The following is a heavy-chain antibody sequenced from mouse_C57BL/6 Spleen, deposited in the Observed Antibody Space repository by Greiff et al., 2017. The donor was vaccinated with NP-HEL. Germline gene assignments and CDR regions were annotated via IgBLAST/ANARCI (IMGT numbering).Heavy chain of an antibody. CDR1: GYTFTDYN. V-gene: IGHV1-18*01. CDR3: ARPFPITTVVDWYFDV. Sequence: VQLQQSGPELVKPGASVKIPCKASGYTFTDYNMDWVKQSHGKSLEWIGDINPNNGGTIYNQKFKGKATLTVDKSSSTAYMELRSLTSEDTAVYYCARPFPITTVVDWYFDVWGTGTTVTVSS. CDR2: INPNNGGT. D-gene: IGHD1-1*01. J-gene: IGHJ1*03.